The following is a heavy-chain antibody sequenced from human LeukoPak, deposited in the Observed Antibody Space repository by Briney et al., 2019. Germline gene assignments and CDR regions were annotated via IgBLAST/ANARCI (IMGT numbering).Heavy chain of an antibody. CDR2: ISSSSSTI. J-gene: IGHJ4*02. V-gene: IGHV3-48*01. Sequence: GGSLRLSCAASGFTASSNYMNWVRQAPGKGLEWVSYISSSSSTIYYADSVKGRFTISRDNAKNSLYLQMNSLRAEDTAVYYCARGAYYYEDWGQGTLVTVSS. CDR1: GFTASSNY. CDR3: ARGAYYYED. D-gene: IGHD3-22*01.